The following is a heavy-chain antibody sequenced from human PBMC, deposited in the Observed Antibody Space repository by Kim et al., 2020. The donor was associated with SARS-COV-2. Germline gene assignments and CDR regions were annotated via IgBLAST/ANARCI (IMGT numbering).Heavy chain of an antibody. CDR1: GFTFSSYG. V-gene: IGHV3-33*01. Sequence: GGSLRLSCAASGFTFSSYGMHWVRQAPGKGLEWVAVIWYDGSNKYYADSVKGRFTISRDNSKNTLYLQMNSLRAEDTAVYYCARDGLAYCGGDCYSRYFDYWGQGTLVTVSS. CDR2: IWYDGSNK. CDR3: ARDGLAYCGGDCYSRYFDY. J-gene: IGHJ4*02. D-gene: IGHD2-21*02.